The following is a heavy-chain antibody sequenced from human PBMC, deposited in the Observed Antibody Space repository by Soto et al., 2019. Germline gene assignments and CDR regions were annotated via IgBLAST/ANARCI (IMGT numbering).Heavy chain of an antibody. CDR1: GLTFSKAD. CDR3: ATHSWDH. V-gene: IGHV3-23*01. J-gene: IGHJ4*02. Sequence: EVQVSESGGGLVQPGGSLRLSCAASGLTFSKADMSWVRQAPGKGLEWVSAITGSGVNTYYADSVKGRFTVSRDNSKNXXXXXXXXXXXEDTAIYYCATHSWDHWGQGTLVTVSS. CDR2: ITGSGVNT.